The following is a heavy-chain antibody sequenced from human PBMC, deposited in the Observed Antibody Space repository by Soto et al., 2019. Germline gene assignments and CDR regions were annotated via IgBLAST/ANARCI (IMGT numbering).Heavy chain of an antibody. V-gene: IGHV3-74*01. J-gene: IGHJ4*02. CDR2: ITSDGRRT. Sequence: EVQLVESGGGLVQPGGSLRLSCAASGFTFSSYWMHWVRQVPRKGLMWVSHITSDGRRTTYADSVTGRITISRDNARNTLYLQMNSRRGEDRAVYYYVRDDFGLGLDYWGLGTLVTVSS. CDR3: VRDDFGLGLDY. CDR1: GFTFSSYW. D-gene: IGHD1-26*01.